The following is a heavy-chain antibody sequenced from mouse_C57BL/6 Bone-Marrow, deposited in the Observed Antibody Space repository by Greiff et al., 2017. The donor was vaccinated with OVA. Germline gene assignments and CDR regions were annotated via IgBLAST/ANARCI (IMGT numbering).Heavy chain of an antibody. CDR1: GYAFSSSW. V-gene: IGHV1-82*01. J-gene: IGHJ2*01. CDR3: ELLLWLREDYFDY. Sequence: QVQLKQSGPELVKPGASVKISCKASGYAFSSSWMNWVKQRPGKGLEWIGRIYPGDGDTNYNGKFKGKATLTADKSSSTAYMQLSSLTSEDSAVYFCELLLWLREDYFDYWGQGTTLTVSS. CDR2: IYPGDGDT. D-gene: IGHD2-2*01.